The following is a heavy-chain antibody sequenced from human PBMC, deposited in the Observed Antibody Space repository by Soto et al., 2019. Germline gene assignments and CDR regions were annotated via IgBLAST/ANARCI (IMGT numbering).Heavy chain of an antibody. V-gene: IGHV3-9*01. J-gene: IGHJ6*03. D-gene: IGHD4-17*01. CDR1: GFTFDDYA. CDR2: ISWNSGSI. Sequence: EVQLVESGGGLVQPGRSLRLSCAASGFTFDDYAMHWVRQAPGKGLEWVSGISWNSGSIGYADSVKGRFTISRDNAKNSLYLQMNSLRAEDTALYYCAKDGEHHDYGDPRGYYYYYMDVWGKGTTVTVSS. CDR3: AKDGEHHDYGDPRGYYYYYMDV.